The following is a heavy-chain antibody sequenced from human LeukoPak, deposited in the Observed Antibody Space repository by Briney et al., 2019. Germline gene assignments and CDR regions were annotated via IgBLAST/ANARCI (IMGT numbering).Heavy chain of an antibody. Sequence: PSETLSLTCTVSGGSISSYYWSWIRQPPGKGLEWIGYIYYSGSTNYNPSLKSRVTISVDTSKNQFSLKLSSVTAADTAVYYCARGSYGDYVSPFDYWGQGTVVTVSS. CDR3: ARGSYGDYVSPFDY. J-gene: IGHJ4*02. CDR1: GGSISSYY. V-gene: IGHV4-59*01. D-gene: IGHD4-17*01. CDR2: IYYSGST.